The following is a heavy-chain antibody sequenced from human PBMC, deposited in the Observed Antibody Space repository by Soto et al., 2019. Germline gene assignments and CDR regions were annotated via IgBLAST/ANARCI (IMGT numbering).Heavy chain of an antibody. V-gene: IGHV3-30*18. D-gene: IGHD3-3*01. CDR2: IPYDGSHQ. Sequence: QVHLVESGGGVVQPGRSLSLSCAASGFTFSSHGMHWIRQAPGKGLEWVAVIPYDGSHQYYADSVKGRFSISRDNSKNTLYLQMNSLRAEDTAVYYCAKLRVLEWEVQESDYWGQGTLVSVSS. J-gene: IGHJ4*02. CDR1: GFTFSSHG. CDR3: AKLRVLEWEVQESDY.